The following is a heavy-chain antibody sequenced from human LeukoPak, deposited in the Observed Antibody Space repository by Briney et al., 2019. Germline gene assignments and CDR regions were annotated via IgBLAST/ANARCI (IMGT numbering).Heavy chain of an antibody. CDR1: GCSLHGYC. CDR3: ARFSEYYHSSVHYLDY. CDR2: NYYTAIT. Sequence: SDTLSLPCTLSGCSLHGYCWSLIRQSPGTGLESPGNNYYTAITNYNTSLKSRVTMSVDTSRNQFFMRLSAVPAADTAVYYCARFSEYYHSSVHYLDYWGQGTLVSVSS. D-gene: IGHD3-22*01. J-gene: IGHJ4*02. V-gene: IGHV4-59*07.